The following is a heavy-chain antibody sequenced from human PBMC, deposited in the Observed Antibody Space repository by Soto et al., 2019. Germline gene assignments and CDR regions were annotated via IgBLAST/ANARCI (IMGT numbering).Heavy chain of an antibody. D-gene: IGHD3-10*01. J-gene: IGHJ4*02. CDR1: GFTVSSNY. CDR3: ARDQCFGDLGY. V-gene: IGHV3-66*01. CDR2: IYSGGST. Sequence: EVQLVESGGGLVQPGGSLRLSCAASGFTVSSNYMSWVRQAPGKGLEWVSVIYSGGSTYYEDSVQGGCTISRDNTKNTLYLQMNSLRAEDTAVYYCARDQCFGDLGYWGQGTLVNVSS.